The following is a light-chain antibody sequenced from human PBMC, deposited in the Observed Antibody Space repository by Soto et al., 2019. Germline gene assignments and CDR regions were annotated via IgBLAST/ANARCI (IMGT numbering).Light chain of an antibody. CDR2: DSS. CDR1: QNINNY. V-gene: IGKV3-11*01. Sequence: EIVLTQSPATLSLSPGERATLSCRASQNINNYLAWYQHKPGQAPRLLIYDSSNTATGITARFSGSGSGTDFTLTISTLEPEDFAVYYCHQRSDWPITFGGGTKVEIK. J-gene: IGKJ4*01. CDR3: HQRSDWPIT.